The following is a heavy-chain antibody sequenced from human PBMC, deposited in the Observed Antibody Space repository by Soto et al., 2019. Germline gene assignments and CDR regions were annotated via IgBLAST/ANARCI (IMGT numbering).Heavy chain of an antibody. D-gene: IGHD6-19*01. V-gene: IGHV3-74*01. Sequence: EVQLMESGGGLVQPGGSLRLSCAASGFTFSTYWMHWVRQAPGEGLVWVSRSNNDGSSTNYADSVKGRFTISRDNAKNTLYLQMNSLRAEDTAVYYCARKVYSSGWYNDYWGQGTLVTVSS. CDR1: GFTFSTYW. J-gene: IGHJ4*02. CDR2: SNNDGSST. CDR3: ARKVYSSGWYNDY.